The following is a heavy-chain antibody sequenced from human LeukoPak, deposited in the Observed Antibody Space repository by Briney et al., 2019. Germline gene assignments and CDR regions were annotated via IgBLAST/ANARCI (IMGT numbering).Heavy chain of an antibody. D-gene: IGHD4-11*01. V-gene: IGHV3-30*02. J-gene: IGHJ4*02. CDR1: GFTFSSYG. CDR3: AKGGRYSNRGLLDY. Sequence: GGSLRLSCAASGFTFSSYGMHWVRQAPGKGLEWVAFTRYDGNNKHYADSVKGRFTISRDNSKNTLYLQMNSLRAEDTAVYYCAKGGRYSNRGLLDYWGQGTLVTVSS. CDR2: TRYDGNNK.